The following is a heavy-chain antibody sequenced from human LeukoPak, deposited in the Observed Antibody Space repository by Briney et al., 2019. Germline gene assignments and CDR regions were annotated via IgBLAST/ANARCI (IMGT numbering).Heavy chain of an antibody. CDR1: GFIFSDYY. Sequence: GGSLRLSCEASGFIFSDYYTNWIRQAPGKGLEWVSSVSSSGNIIQYADSVKGRFTISRDNAKNALCLQMNSLRVDDTAVYFCARSGNYGDFDHWGQGTLVTVSS. D-gene: IGHD4-17*01. J-gene: IGHJ4*02. V-gene: IGHV3-11*01. CDR2: VSSSGNII. CDR3: ARSGNYGDFDH.